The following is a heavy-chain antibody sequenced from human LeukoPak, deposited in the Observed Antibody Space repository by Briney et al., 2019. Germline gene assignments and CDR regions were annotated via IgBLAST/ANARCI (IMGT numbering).Heavy chain of an antibody. CDR3: ARDEQIDAFDI. V-gene: IGHV3-53*01. Sequence: GGSLRLSCAVSGFSVTANDMSWVRQAPGKGLEWVSVIYSGERTYYADSVKGRFTVSRDNSKNTLYLQMNSLRAEDTAVYYCARDEQIDAFDIWGQGTMVTVSS. D-gene: IGHD6-13*01. CDR2: IYSGERT. CDR1: GFSVTAND. J-gene: IGHJ3*02.